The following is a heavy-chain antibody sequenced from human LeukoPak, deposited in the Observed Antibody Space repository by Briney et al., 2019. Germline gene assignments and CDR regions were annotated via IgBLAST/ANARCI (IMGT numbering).Heavy chain of an antibody. J-gene: IGHJ4*02. V-gene: IGHV3-66*01. CDR1: GFTVSSSY. CDR3: ARGVAAAGTTLDY. CDR2: FYSGGTT. D-gene: IGHD6-13*01. Sequence: SGGSLRLSCAASGFTVSSSYMTWVRQAPGKGLEWVSVFYSGGTTYYADSVKGRFTISRDNSKNTLYLQMNSLREEDTAVYYCARGVAAAGTTLDYWGQGTLVTVSS.